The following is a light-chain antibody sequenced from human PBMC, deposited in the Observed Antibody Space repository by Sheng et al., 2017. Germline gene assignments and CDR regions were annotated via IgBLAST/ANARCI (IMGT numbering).Light chain of an antibody. CDR2: KAS. CDR1: QNINSW. J-gene: IGKJ2*03. V-gene: IGKV1-5*03. CDR3: QQYNKAPYS. Sequence: DIQMTQSPSTLSASVGDRVTITCRASQNINSWLAWYQQKPGKAPKLLIYKASDLQSGVPSRFSGSGSGTEFTLTISSLQPDDLATYYCQQYNKAPYSFGQGTKLEI.